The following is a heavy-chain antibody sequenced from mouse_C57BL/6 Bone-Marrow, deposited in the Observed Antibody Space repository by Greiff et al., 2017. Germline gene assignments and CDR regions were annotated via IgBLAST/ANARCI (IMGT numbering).Heavy chain of an antibody. D-gene: IGHD2-4*01. CDR2: ISIGGRYT. V-gene: IGHV5-6*01. J-gene: IGHJ2*01. CDR3: ARHGGLRPIDY. CDR1: GFTFSSYG. Sequence: VQLQESGGDLVMPGGSLKLSCAASGFTFSSYGTSWVRQTPDKRLEWVATISIGGRYTYYPDSVKGRFTISRDNAKNSMYLQMGSLKSEDTAMYYCARHGGLRPIDYWGQGTTLTVSS.